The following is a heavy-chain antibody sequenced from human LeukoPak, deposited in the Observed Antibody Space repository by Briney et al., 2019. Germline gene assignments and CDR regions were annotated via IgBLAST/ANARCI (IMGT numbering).Heavy chain of an antibody. V-gene: IGHV4-38-2*02. Sequence: SETLSLTCTVSGYSISSGYYWGWIRQPPGKGLEWIGSIYHSGSTYYNPSLKSRVTISVDTSKNQFSLKLSSVTAADTAVYYCAREEATAMVTPYFDYWGQGTLVTVSS. CDR2: IYHSGST. J-gene: IGHJ4*02. D-gene: IGHD5-18*01. CDR1: GYSISSGYY. CDR3: AREEATAMVTPYFDY.